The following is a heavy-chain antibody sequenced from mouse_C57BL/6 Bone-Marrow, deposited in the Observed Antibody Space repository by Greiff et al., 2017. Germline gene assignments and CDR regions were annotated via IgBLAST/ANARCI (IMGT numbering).Heavy chain of an antibody. CDR2: IHPNSGST. J-gene: IGHJ2*01. CDR1: GYTFTSYW. CDR3: SRFHYYYFDY. D-gene: IGHD1-2*01. V-gene: IGHV1-64*01. Sequence: QVQLQQPGAELVKPGASVKLSCKASGYTFTSYWMHWVKQRPGQGLEWIGMIHPNSGSTNYNEKFKSKATLTVDKSSSTAYMQLSSLTSEDSAVYYCSRFHYYYFDYWGQGTTLTVSS.